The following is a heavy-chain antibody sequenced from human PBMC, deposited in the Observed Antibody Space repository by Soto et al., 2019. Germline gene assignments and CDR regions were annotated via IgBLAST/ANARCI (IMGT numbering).Heavy chain of an antibody. CDR1: GGSVSSGSYY. J-gene: IGHJ4*02. Sequence: SETVSLTCTVSGGSVSSGSYYWSWIRQPPGKGLEWIGYIYYSGSTNYNPSLKSRVTISVDTSKNQFSLKLSSVTAADTAVYYCARGDTMIVVAYWGQGTLVTVSS. V-gene: IGHV4-61*01. CDR2: IYYSGST. D-gene: IGHD3-22*01. CDR3: ARGDTMIVVAY.